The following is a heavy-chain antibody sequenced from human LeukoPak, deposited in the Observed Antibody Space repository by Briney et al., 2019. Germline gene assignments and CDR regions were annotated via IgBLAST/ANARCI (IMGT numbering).Heavy chain of an antibody. CDR1: GFTVSSNY. CDR2: IYSGGST. Sequence: GGSLRLSCAASGFTVSSNYMSWVRQAPGKGLEWVSVIYSGGSTYYADSVKGRFTISRDNSKNTLYLQMNSLRAEDTAVYYCAKGAYRPYYYDSSGYYYYFDYWGQGTLVTVSS. D-gene: IGHD3-22*01. V-gene: IGHV3-66*01. J-gene: IGHJ4*02. CDR3: AKGAYRPYYYDSSGYYYYFDY.